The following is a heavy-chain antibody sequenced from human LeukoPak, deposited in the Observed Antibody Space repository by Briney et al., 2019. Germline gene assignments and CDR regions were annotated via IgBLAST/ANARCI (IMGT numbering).Heavy chain of an antibody. J-gene: IGHJ4*02. CDR1: GFTFTNAW. V-gene: IGHV3-15*01. D-gene: IGHD5-12*01. CDR2: IKRKTDGGTT. CDR3: ANKVGYNGYDYIDS. Sequence: GGSLRLSCAASGFTFTNAWMSWVRQAPGKGLEWIGRIKRKTDGGTTDNAAFVKGRFTISRDNSKNTLYLQMNSLRAEDTAVYSCANKVGYNGYDYIDSWGQGTLVTVSS.